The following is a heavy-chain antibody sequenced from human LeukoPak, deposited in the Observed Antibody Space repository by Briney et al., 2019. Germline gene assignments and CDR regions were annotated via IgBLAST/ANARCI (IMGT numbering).Heavy chain of an antibody. Sequence: PSETLSLTCSVSGYSISSAYYWGWIRQPPGKGLEWIGTMYHSGSTNYNPSLKSRVTISVDKSKNQFSLKLSSVTAADTAVYYCARGRLGGGWSHVWFGEFAFDYWGQGTLVTVSS. CDR3: ARGRLGGGWSHVWFGEFAFDY. D-gene: IGHD3-10*01. CDR2: MYHSGST. V-gene: IGHV4-38-2*02. CDR1: GYSISSAYY. J-gene: IGHJ4*02.